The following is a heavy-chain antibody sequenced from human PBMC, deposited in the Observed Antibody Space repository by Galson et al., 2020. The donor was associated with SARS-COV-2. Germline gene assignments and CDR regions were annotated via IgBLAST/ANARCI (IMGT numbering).Heavy chain of an antibody. Sequence: ASVKVSCKASGYTFTGYYMHWVRQAPGQGLEWMGWINPNSGGTNYAQKFQGRVTMTRDTSISTAYVELSRLRSDDTAVYDCARDLGYYYESSGYPLDAFDIWGQGTMVTVSS. CDR1: GYTFTGYY. V-gene: IGHV1-2*02. J-gene: IGHJ3*02. CDR2: INPNSGGT. CDR3: ARDLGYYYESSGYPLDAFDI. D-gene: IGHD3-22*01.